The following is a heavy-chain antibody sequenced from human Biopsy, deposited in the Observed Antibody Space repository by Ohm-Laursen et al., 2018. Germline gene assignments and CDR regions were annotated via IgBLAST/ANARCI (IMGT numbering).Heavy chain of an antibody. V-gene: IGHV3-66*01. CDR2: IYAGATT. CDR1: GFTFNKHA. D-gene: IGHD2-15*01. Sequence: SLRLSCAASGFTFNKHAMNWVRQAPGKGLEWVAVIYAGATTYYPDSVKGRFTISRDNSRNTVYLQMDSLRGEDTAVYFCARGSGSGFYFDQWGQGTLVTVSS. CDR3: ARGSGSGFYFDQ. J-gene: IGHJ4*02.